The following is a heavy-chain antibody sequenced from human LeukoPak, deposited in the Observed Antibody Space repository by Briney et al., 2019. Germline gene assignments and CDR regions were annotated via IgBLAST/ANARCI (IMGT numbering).Heavy chain of an antibody. Sequence: SVKVSCKASGGTFSRYAINWVRQAPGQGLEWMGGIIPIFGTANYAQKFQGRVTITADESTSTAYMELSSLRSEDTAVYYCARDPSSYYDSSGYYFFDYWGQGTLVTVSS. CDR3: ARDPSSYYDSSGYYFFDY. CDR2: IIPIFGTA. CDR1: GGTFSRYA. V-gene: IGHV1-69*13. J-gene: IGHJ4*02. D-gene: IGHD3-22*01.